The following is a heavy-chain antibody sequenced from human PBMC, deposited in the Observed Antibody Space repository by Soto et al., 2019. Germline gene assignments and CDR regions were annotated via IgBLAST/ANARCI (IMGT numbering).Heavy chain of an antibody. CDR2: IYYSGST. Sequence: SETLSLTCTVSGGSISSYYWSWIRQPPGKGLEWIGYIYYSGSTNYNPSLKSRVTISVDTSKNQFSLKLSSVTAADMAVYYCARGPDGYCSGGSCYAYYYYYMDVWGKGTTVTVSS. J-gene: IGHJ6*03. V-gene: IGHV4-59*01. D-gene: IGHD2-15*01. CDR1: GGSISSYY. CDR3: ARGPDGYCSGGSCYAYYYYYMDV.